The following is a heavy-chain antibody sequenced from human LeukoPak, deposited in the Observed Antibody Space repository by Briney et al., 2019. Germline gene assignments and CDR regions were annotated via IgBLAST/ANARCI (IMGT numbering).Heavy chain of an antibody. CDR1: GFTFSSYD. CDR3: VKDGGLGGRYCSSTSCFYFDY. Sequence: PGGSLRLSCSASGFTFSSYDMHWVRQAPGKGLEYVSAISSNGGSTYYADSVKGRFTISRDNSKNTLYLQMSSLRAEDPAVYYCVKDGGLGGRYCSSTSCFYFDYWGQGTLVTVSS. V-gene: IGHV3-64D*06. CDR2: ISSNGGST. D-gene: IGHD2-2*01. J-gene: IGHJ4*02.